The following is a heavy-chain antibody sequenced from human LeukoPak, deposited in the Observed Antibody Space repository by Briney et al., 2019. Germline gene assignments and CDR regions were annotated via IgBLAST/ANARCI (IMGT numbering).Heavy chain of an antibody. CDR2: TSSSGSTI. D-gene: IGHD2-2*03. CDR3: ARDRVDIVVVPARTSSFHYYYYMDV. J-gene: IGHJ6*03. V-gene: IGHV3-48*04. CDR1: GFTFSSYW. Sequence: PGGSLRLSCAASGFTFSSYWMSWVRQAPGKGLEWVSYTSSSGSTIYYADSVKGRFTISRDNAKNSLYLQMNSLRAEDTAIYYCARDRVDIVVVPARTSSFHYYYYMDVWGKGTTVTISS.